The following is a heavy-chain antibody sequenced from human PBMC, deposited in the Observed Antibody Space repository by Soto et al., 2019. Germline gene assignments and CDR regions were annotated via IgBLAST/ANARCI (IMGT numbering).Heavy chain of an antibody. J-gene: IGHJ5*02. CDR2: IIPMSGRP. CDR3: TRRGRQSANWFDP. Sequence: QVQLVQSGAEVKTPGSSVKVSCKASGGTFNSYSIDWVRQAPGQGFEWMGGIIPMSGRPNYAQRFQGRVTFSADKSTNTVYMAVNSLPHEDTAVYYCTRRGRQSANWFDPWGQGTLVTVSS. V-gene: IGHV1-69*06. CDR1: GGTFNSYS.